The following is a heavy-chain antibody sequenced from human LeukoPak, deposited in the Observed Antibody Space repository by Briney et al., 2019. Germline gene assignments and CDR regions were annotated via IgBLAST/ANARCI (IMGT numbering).Heavy chain of an antibody. D-gene: IGHD1-14*01. Sequence: GGSLRLSWAASGFTFSSYSMNWVRQAPGKGPEWVSYISSSSSTIYYADSVKGRFTISRDNSKNTLYLQMNSLRAEDTAVYYCARSKWPGTTYYFDYWGQGTLVTVSS. V-gene: IGHV3-48*01. CDR1: GFTFSSYS. CDR2: ISSSSSTI. CDR3: ARSKWPGTTYYFDY. J-gene: IGHJ4*02.